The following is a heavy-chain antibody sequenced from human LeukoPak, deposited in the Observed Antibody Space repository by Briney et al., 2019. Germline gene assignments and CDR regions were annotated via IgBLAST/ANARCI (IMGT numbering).Heavy chain of an antibody. Sequence: PSETLSLTCTVSSAPMTSSSYFWGWIRQPPGTGLEWIGEIYHSGSTYYNPSLKSRVTISVDTSKNQFSLKLSSVTAADTAVYYCARRGIATRTSLFDYWGQGTLVTVSS. V-gene: IGHV4-39*01. CDR2: IYHSGST. D-gene: IGHD6-6*01. CDR3: ARRGIATRTSLFDY. CDR1: SAPMTSSSYF. J-gene: IGHJ4*02.